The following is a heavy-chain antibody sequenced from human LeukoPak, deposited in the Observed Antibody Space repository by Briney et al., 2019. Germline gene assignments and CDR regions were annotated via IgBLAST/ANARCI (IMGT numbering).Heavy chain of an antibody. Sequence: SLRLSCTSSGFTFGDYAMSWFRQAPGKGLEWVGFIRSKVYGGTAEYAASVKGRFTISSDDSDSIAYPQMNSLNTEDTAVYYCARGSDTIFGVARDGFDYWGQGTLVTVSS. CDR2: IRSKVYGGTA. CDR3: ARGSDTIFGVARDGFDY. CDR1: GFTFGDYA. J-gene: IGHJ4*02. V-gene: IGHV3-49*03. D-gene: IGHD3-3*01.